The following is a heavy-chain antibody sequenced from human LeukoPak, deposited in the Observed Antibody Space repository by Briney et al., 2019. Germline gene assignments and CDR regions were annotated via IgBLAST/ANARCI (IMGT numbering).Heavy chain of an antibody. D-gene: IGHD5-18*01. CDR2: INSDGTST. CDR1: GFTFSSYW. Sequence: PGGSLRLSCSASGFTFSSYWMHWVRQAPGRGLVWVSRINSDGTSTSYADSVKARTTITRDNDKYTLYLQLNSLMAEDTAVYYCARGGAAMAYYWGQGTLVTVSS. V-gene: IGHV3-74*01. CDR3: ARGGAAMAYY. J-gene: IGHJ4*02.